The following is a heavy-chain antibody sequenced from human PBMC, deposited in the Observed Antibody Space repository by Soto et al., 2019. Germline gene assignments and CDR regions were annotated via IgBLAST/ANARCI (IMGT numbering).Heavy chain of an antibody. D-gene: IGHD5-18*01. CDR3: ATQHYYYYYMDV. CDR1: GGTFSSYA. CDR2: IIPIFGTA. V-gene: IGHV1-69*13. J-gene: IGHJ6*03. Sequence: ASVKVSCKASGGTFSSYAISWVRQAPGQGLEWMGGIIPIFGTANYAQKFQGRVTITADESTSTAYKELSSLRSEDTAVYYCATQHYYYYYMDVWGKGTTVTVSS.